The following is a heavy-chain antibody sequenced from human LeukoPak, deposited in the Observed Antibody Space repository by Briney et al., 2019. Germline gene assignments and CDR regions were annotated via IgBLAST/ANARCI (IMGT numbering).Heavy chain of an antibody. D-gene: IGHD5-12*01. J-gene: IGHJ3*02. V-gene: IGHV3-30*18. CDR1: GFTFSSYA. Sequence: GGSLRLSCAASGFTFSSYAMSWVRQAPGKGLEWVAVISYDGSNKYYADSVKGRFTISRDNSKNTLYLQMNSLRAEDTAVYYCAKGGVSGYELGAFDIWGQGTMVTVSS. CDR2: ISYDGSNK. CDR3: AKGGVSGYELGAFDI.